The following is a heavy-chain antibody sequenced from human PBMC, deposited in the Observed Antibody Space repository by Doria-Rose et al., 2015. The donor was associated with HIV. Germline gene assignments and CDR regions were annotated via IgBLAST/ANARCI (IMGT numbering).Heavy chain of an antibody. CDR1: GVSLSSPGMG. CDR2: SFPDDER. D-gene: IGHD6-13*01. CDR3: ARIKSSRWYHKYYFDF. J-gene: IGHJ4*02. V-gene: IGHV2-26*01. Sequence: QITLKESGPVLVKPTETLTLTCTVSGVSLSSPGMGVSWIRQPPGKALEWLANSFPDDERSYNTSLKSRLTISRGTSKSQVVLTMTDMNPVDTATYYCARIKSSRWYHKYYFDFWGQGTLVIVSA.